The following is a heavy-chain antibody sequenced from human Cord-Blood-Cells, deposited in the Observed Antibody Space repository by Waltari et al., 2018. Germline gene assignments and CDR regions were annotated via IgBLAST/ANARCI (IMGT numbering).Heavy chain of an antibody. J-gene: IGHJ4*02. CDR2: ISYDGSNK. Sequence: QVQLVESGGGVVQPGRSLRLSCAASGFPFSSYAMHWVRQAPGKGLEWVAVISYDGSNKYYADSVKGRFTISRDNSKNTLYLQMNSLRAEDTAVYYCARDLDSTYYFDYWGQGTLVTVSS. D-gene: IGHD4-4*01. CDR3: ARDLDSTYYFDY. V-gene: IGHV3-30*04. CDR1: GFPFSSYA.